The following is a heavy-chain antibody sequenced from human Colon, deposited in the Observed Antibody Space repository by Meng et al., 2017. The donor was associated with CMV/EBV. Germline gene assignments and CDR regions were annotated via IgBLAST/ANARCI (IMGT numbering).Heavy chain of an antibody. CDR2: ISTGSSYI. Sequence: GGSLRLSCTASGFTFSSYTMNWVRQAPGKGLEWVASISTGSSYIYYAESLKGRFTISRDNSKNTLYLQMNSLRAEDTAVYYCAKGTGVTGFDYWGQGTLVTVSS. J-gene: IGHJ4*02. D-gene: IGHD4-23*01. CDR1: GFTFSSYT. V-gene: IGHV3-21*04. CDR3: AKGTGVTGFDY.